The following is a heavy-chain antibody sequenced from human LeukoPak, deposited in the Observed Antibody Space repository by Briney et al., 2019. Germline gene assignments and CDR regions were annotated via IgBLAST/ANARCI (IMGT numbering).Heavy chain of an antibody. V-gene: IGHV3-21*01. CDR2: ISSSSSYI. D-gene: IGHD3-16*02. Sequence: GGSLRLSCAASGFTFSSYSMNWLRQAPGKGLEWVSSISSSSSYIYYADSVKGRFTISRDNAKNSLYLQMNSLRAEDTAVYYCLPMITFGGVIVNWGQGTLVTVSS. CDR3: LPMITFGGVIVN. CDR1: GFTFSSYS. J-gene: IGHJ4*02.